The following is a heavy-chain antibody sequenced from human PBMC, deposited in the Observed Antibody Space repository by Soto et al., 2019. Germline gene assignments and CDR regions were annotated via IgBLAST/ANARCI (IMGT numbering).Heavy chain of an antibody. Sequence: PSETLSLTCAVYGGSFSGYYWSWIRQPPGKGLEWIGEINHSGSTNYNPSIKSRVTISVDTSKNQFSLKLSSVTAADTAVYYCARRRGSSSFPHYYYYYMDVWGKGTTVTVSS. CDR2: INHSGST. CDR3: ARRRGSSSFPHYYYYYMDV. CDR1: GGSFSGYY. V-gene: IGHV4-34*01. J-gene: IGHJ6*03. D-gene: IGHD6-6*01.